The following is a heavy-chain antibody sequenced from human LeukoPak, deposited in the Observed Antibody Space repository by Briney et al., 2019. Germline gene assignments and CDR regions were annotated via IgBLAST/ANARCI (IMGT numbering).Heavy chain of an antibody. V-gene: IGHV3-20*01. CDR2: INWSGGST. Sequence: PGGSLRLSCAASGFTFDDYGLSWVCQAPGKGLEWVSGINWSGGSTGYADSVKGRFTISRDNAKNSLYLQMNSLRAEDAALYHCARSYSSSWYTLGYFHYWGQGTLVTVSS. D-gene: IGHD6-13*01. CDR1: GFTFDDYG. J-gene: IGHJ4*02. CDR3: ARSYSSSWYTLGYFHY.